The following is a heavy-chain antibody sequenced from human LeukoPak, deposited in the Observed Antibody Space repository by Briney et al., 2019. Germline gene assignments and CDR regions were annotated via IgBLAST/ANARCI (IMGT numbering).Heavy chain of an antibody. Sequence: ASVKVSCKTSGYSFTGYYVNWVRQAPGQGLEWMGWVNPDNGVTHFSQQFQGRVTMTRDTSISTAYMELNRLTSDDTAVYYCARYSVDYGPWFPEFWGQGTLVTVSS. CDR3: ARYSVDYGPWFPEF. CDR2: VNPDNGVT. D-gene: IGHD1-26*01. V-gene: IGHV1-2*02. J-gene: IGHJ4*02. CDR1: GYSFTGYY.